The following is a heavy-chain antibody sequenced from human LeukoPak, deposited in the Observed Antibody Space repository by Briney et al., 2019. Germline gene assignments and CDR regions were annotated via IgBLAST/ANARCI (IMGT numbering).Heavy chain of an antibody. V-gene: IGHV4-59*08. CDR2: IYYSGST. CDR1: GGSISSYY. D-gene: IGHD6-13*01. CDR3: ARLSIAAAGPNNWFDP. Sequence: SETLSLTCTVSGGSISSYYWSWIRQPPGKGLEWIGYIYYSGSTNYNPSLKSRVTISVDTSKNQFSLKLSSVTAADTAVYYCARLSIAAAGPNNWFDPWGQGTLVTVSS. J-gene: IGHJ5*02.